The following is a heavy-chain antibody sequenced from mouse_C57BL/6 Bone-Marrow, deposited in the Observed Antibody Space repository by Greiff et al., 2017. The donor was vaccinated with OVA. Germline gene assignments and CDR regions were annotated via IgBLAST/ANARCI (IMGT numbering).Heavy chain of an antibody. Sequence: EVQLQESGPGLVKPSQSLSLTCSVTGYSITSCYYWNWIRQFPGNKLEWMGYISYDGSNNYNPTLKNRISITRDTSKNQFFLKLNSVTTEDTATYYCPLSNYDWYFDVWGTGTTVTVSS. CDR3: PLSNYDWYFDV. J-gene: IGHJ1*03. D-gene: IGHD2-5*01. CDR2: ISYDGSN. CDR1: GYSITSCYY. V-gene: IGHV3-6*01.